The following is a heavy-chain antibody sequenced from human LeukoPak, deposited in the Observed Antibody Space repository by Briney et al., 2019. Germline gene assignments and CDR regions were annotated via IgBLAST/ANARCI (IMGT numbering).Heavy chain of an antibody. J-gene: IGHJ4*02. CDR2: IDTAGNA. CDR1: EFTFSSYD. Sequence: GGSLRLSCAASEFTFSSYDMHWVRQATGKGLEWVSTIDTAGNAWYPDSVKGRFTISRENAKNSLNLQMNSLRVGDTAVYYCARAKMPGIQTAGRVNFFDSWGQGTLVTVSA. CDR3: ARAKMPGIQTAGRVNFFDS. D-gene: IGHD6-13*01. V-gene: IGHV3-13*01.